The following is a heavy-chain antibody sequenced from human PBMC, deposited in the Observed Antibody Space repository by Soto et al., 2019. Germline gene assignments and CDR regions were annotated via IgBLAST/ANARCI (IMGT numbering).Heavy chain of an antibody. CDR1: GFTFGDDA. Sequence: PVGSLRLSCTASGFTFGDDAMSWFRQAPGKGLEWVGFIRSKAYGGTTEYAASVKGRFTISRDDSKSIAYLQMNSLKTEDTAVYYCTRGILHYDFWSGYYAPDAFDIWGQGTMVTVSS. CDR3: TRGILHYDFWSGYYAPDAFDI. V-gene: IGHV3-49*03. D-gene: IGHD3-3*01. J-gene: IGHJ3*02. CDR2: IRSKAYGGTT.